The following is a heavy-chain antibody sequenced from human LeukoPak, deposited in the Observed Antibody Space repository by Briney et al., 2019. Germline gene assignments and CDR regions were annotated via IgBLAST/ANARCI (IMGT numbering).Heavy chain of an antibody. D-gene: IGHD3-10*01. Sequence: GGSLRLSCAASGFTFSSYWMSWVRQAPGKGLEWVANIKQDGSEKYYVDSVKGRFTISRDNAKNSLYLQMNSLRAEDTAVYYCARDGITMLKWVDYWGQGTLVTVSS. CDR2: IKQDGSEK. CDR1: GFTFSSYW. J-gene: IGHJ4*02. V-gene: IGHV3-7*03. CDR3: ARDGITMLKWVDY.